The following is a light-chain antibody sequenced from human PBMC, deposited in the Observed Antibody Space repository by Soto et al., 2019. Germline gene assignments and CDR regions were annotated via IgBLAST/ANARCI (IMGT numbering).Light chain of an antibody. V-gene: IGLV2-18*02. J-gene: IGLJ1*01. CDR2: AGS. Sequence: QSVLTQPPSVSGSPGQSVTISCTGTSSDIGSYNGVSWYQQPPGTAPKLIIYAGSTRPSGVPDRFSGSKSGNTASLTISGLQAEDEADYYCKSYTISGTYVFGTGTKLTVL. CDR1: SSDIGSYNG. CDR3: KSYTISGTYV.